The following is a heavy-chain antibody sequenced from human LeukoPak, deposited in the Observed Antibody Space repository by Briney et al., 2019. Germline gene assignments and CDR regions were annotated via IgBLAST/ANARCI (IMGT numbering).Heavy chain of an antibody. J-gene: IGHJ4*02. CDR2: INGDGSST. CDR1: GFTFRSYR. Sequence: GGSLRLPCAASGFTFRSYRMHWVRQAPGKGLVWVSRINGDGSSTSYADSVKGRFTISRDNAKNTLYLQMNSLRAEDTAVYYCAGGELLLDYWGQGTLVTVSS. V-gene: IGHV3-74*01. CDR3: AGGELLLDY. D-gene: IGHD1-7*01.